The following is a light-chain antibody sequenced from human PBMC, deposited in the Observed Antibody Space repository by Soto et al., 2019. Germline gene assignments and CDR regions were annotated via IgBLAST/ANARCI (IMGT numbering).Light chain of an antibody. CDR3: QQYNNWPPVT. CDR2: GAS. CDR1: QSVSSN. V-gene: IGKV3-15*01. Sequence: ETVMTQSPAALSVSPGERATLSCRASQSVSSNVAWYQQTPGQAPRLLIYGASTRAAGIPDRFSGSGSGTECTLTISSLQSEDFAVYYCQQYNNWPPVTFGQGTRLDIK. J-gene: IGKJ5*01.